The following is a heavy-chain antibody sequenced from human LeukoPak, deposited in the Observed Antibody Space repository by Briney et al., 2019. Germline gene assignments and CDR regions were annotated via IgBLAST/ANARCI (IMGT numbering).Heavy chain of an antibody. D-gene: IGHD3-22*01. CDR3: ANDGAYYDSSTDAFDI. J-gene: IGHJ3*02. V-gene: IGHV3-23*01. CDR1: GFTFSNYA. Sequence: GGSLRLSCAASGFTFSNYAMSWVRQAPGKGLERVSAISGSGGSTYYADSVKGRFTISRDNSKNTLYLQMNSLRAEDTAVYYCANDGAYYDSSTDAFDIWGQGTMVTVSS. CDR2: ISGSGGST.